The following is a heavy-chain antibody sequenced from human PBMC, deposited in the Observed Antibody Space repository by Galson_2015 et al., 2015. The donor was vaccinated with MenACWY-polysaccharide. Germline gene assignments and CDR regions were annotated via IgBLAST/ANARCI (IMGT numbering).Heavy chain of an antibody. V-gene: IGHV4-31*03. Sequence: TLSLTCTVSGDSITSGGYFWSRNRPHKGKGLEWIASYTYSAGTYYNPSLKGRVTITVDTPKNQFTLKLNSVAAADTAVYYCPRGGRAVSNRNWFDAWGQGTLVTVSS. CDR1: GDSITSGGYF. D-gene: IGHD3-16*01. CDR3: PRGGRAVSNRNWFDA. CDR2: YTYSAGT. J-gene: IGHJ5*02.